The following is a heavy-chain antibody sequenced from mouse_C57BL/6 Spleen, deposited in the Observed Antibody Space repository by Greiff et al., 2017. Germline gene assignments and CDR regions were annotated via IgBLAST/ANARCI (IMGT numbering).Heavy chain of an antibody. J-gene: IGHJ3*01. CDR1: GFTFSSYG. CDR2: ISSGGSYP. D-gene: IGHD2-4*01. V-gene: IGHV5-6*01. Sequence: EVQLVESGGDLVKPGGSLKLSCAASGFTFSSYGMSWVRQTPDKRLEWVATISSGGSYPYYPDSVKGRFTISRDNAKNTLYLQMSSLKSEDTAMYYCARHEGLYYDYDWFAYWGQGTLVTVSA. CDR3: ARHEGLYYDYDWFAY.